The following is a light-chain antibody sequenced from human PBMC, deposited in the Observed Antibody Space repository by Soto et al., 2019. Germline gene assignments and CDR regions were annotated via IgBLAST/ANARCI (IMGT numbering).Light chain of an antibody. J-gene: IGLJ2*01. CDR2: DYT. Sequence: QAVVTQPPSVSGAPGQRITISCTGTSSNIGTGYNVHWYQQLPGTAPKLLINDYTQRPSGVPDRFSGSKSGATASLAITGLQAEDEADYYCQSYDSSLSTSVFGGGTKLTVL. CDR3: QSYDSSLSTSV. V-gene: IGLV1-40*03. CDR1: SSNIGTGYN.